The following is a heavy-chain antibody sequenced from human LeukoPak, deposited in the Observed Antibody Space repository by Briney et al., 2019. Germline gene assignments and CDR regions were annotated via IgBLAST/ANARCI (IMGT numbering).Heavy chain of an antibody. Sequence: SETLSLTCTVSSGSISTSNYYWGWVRQPPWKALEWIGNIFYSGSTYYSPSLKSRVTISLDTSRNQFSLKLSSVTAADTAVYYCARGRAPRMFGPRIVAADFDYWGQGTLVTVSS. V-gene: IGHV4-39*07. CDR3: ARGRAPRMFGPRIVAADFDY. J-gene: IGHJ4*02. D-gene: IGHD6-13*01. CDR2: IFYSGST. CDR1: SGSISTSNYY.